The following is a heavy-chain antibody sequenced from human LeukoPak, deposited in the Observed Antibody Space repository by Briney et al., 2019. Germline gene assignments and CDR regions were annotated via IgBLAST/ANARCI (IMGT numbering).Heavy chain of an antibody. D-gene: IGHD6-19*01. CDR2: IYYSGST. CDR1: GGSISSYY. Sequence: SETLSLTCTVSGGSISSYYWSWIRQPPGKGLEWIRYIYYSGSTNYNPSLKSRVTISVDTSKNQFSLKLSSVTAADTAVYYCARVVAVADNNWFDPWGQGTLVTVSS. CDR3: ARVVAVADNNWFDP. J-gene: IGHJ5*02. V-gene: IGHV4-59*01.